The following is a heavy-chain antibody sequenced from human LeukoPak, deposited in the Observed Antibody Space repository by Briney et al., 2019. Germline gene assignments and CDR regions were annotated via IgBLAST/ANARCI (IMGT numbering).Heavy chain of an antibody. D-gene: IGHD3-3*01. J-gene: IGHJ4*02. Sequence: PSETLSLTCTVSGGSFSGSHWIWLRQPAGQGLEYIGRIYPNGNTNYNPSLKSRVTVSADTSKDQFSLKLTSATAADTAVYYCARELRAAGHFDYWGQGTLVTVSS. CDR1: GGSFSGSH. CDR2: IYPNGNT. CDR3: ARELRAAGHFDY. V-gene: IGHV4-4*07.